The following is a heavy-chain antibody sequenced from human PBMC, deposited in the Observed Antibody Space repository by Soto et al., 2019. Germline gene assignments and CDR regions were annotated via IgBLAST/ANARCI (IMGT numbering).Heavy chain of an antibody. Sequence: QVKLVQSGAEVKKPGASVKVSCKASGYTFTSYDINWVRQATGQVIEWMGWMNPNSGNTGNGQKFKGRVTMTRNTAIRTSYVELSSLRSEDMAVQYCARERAVGFDHWGQGTLITVSS. CDR2: MNPNSGNT. CDR1: GYTFTSYD. J-gene: IGHJ5*02. CDR3: ARERAVGFDH. V-gene: IGHV1-8*01. D-gene: IGHD2-15*01.